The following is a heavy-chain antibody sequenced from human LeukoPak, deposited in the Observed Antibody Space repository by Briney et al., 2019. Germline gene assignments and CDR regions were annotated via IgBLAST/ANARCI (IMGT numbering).Heavy chain of an antibody. D-gene: IGHD3-3*01. Sequence: GGSLRLSCAASGFTFSYYWMNWVRQAPGKGLEWVANIKEDGSEKFYVDSVKGRFTISRDNAKKSLSLQMNSLRAEDTAVYYCARGKLRFLEWLSLGLDYWGQGTLVTVSS. CDR3: ARGKLRFLEWLSLGLDY. CDR1: GFTFSYYW. J-gene: IGHJ4*02. CDR2: IKEDGSEK. V-gene: IGHV3-7*01.